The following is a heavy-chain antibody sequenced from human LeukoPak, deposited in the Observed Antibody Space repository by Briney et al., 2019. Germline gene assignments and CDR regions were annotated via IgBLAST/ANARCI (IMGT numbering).Heavy chain of an antibody. Sequence: GGSLRLSCAASGFTVSSNYMSWVRQAPGKGLEWVSVIYSDGSTYNVDSVKGRFTISRDNSKNTVYLQLNSLRAEDTAVYYCARIADYWGQGTLVTVSS. CDR2: IYSDGST. CDR1: GFTVSSNY. CDR3: ARIADY. J-gene: IGHJ4*02. V-gene: IGHV3-53*01.